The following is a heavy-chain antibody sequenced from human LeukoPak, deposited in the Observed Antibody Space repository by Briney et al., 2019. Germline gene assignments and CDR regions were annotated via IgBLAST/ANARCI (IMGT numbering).Heavy chain of an antibody. D-gene: IGHD3-22*01. V-gene: IGHV5-51*01. CDR1: GYSFTSYW. J-gene: IGHJ4*02. CDR3: ATLDYDSSGYHTALDY. Sequence: HGESLKISCKGSGYSFTSYWIGWVRQMPGKGLEWMGIIYPGDSDTRYSPSFQGQVTISADKSISTAYLQWTSLKASDTAMYYCATLDYDSSGYHTALDYWGQGTLVTVSS. CDR2: IYPGDSDT.